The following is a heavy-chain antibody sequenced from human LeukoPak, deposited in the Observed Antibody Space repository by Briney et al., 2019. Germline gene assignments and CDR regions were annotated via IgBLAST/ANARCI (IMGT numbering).Heavy chain of an antibody. CDR1: GGSISSYY. Sequence: SETLPLTCTVSGGSISSYYWSWIRQPAGKGLEWIGRIYTSGSTNYNPSLKSRVTMSVDTSKNQFSLKLSSVTAADTAVYYCAAQVVVPAASGGGFDYWGQGNLVTISS. CDR2: IYTSGST. V-gene: IGHV4-4*07. J-gene: IGHJ4*02. D-gene: IGHD2-2*01. CDR3: AAQVVVPAASGGGFDY.